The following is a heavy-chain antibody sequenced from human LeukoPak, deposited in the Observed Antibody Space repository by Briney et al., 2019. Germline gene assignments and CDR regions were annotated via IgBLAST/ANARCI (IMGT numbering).Heavy chain of an antibody. Sequence: PGGSLRLSCAASGFTFSSYAMSWVRQAPGKGLEWVSAISGSGANTYYADSEKGRFTISRDNSKNTLYLQMNSLRAEDTAVYYCAKNPYCSSTSCFDYYYYYYMDVWGKGTTVTVSS. CDR1: GFTFSSYA. V-gene: IGHV3-23*01. CDR3: AKNPYCSSTSCFDYYYYYYMDV. J-gene: IGHJ6*03. CDR2: ISGSGANT. D-gene: IGHD2-2*01.